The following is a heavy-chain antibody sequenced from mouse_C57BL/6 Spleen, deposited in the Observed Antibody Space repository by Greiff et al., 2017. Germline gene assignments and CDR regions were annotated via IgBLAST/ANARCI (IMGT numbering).Heavy chain of an antibody. CDR2: IDPEDGET. V-gene: IGHV14-2*01. Sequence: EVKLQESGAELVKPGASVKLSCTASGFNFTDYYMHWVKQRTEQGLEWIGRIDPEDGETKYAPKFQGKATITADTSSNTAYLQLSSLTSEDTAVYYCARSTTVVASRDYWGQGTTLTVSS. D-gene: IGHD1-1*01. CDR1: GFNFTDYY. J-gene: IGHJ2*01. CDR3: ARSTTVVASRDY.